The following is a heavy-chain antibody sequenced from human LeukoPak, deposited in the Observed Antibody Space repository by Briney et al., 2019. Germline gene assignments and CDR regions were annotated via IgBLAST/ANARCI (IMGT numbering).Heavy chain of an antibody. CDR1: GFTISSYD. CDR2: IGIADDT. CDR3: ARAESRGCSLDY. V-gene: IGHV3-13*01. D-gene: IGHD5-18*01. J-gene: IGHJ4*02. Sequence: PGGSLRLSCAASGFTISSYDMHWVRQVTGKGLEWVSGIGIADDTYYSGSVKARFTISREKGKNSLYLQMNSLRVGDTAVYYCARAESRGCSLDYWGQGTLVIVSS.